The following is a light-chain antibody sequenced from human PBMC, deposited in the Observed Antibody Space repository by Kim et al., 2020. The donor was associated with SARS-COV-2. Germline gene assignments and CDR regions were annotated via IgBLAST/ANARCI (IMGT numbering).Light chain of an antibody. Sequence: ALGQTVTITCQGDSLRTFHASWYQQKPGQAPIFVMYGKNNRPPGIPDRISGSTSGNTASLTITGAQADDEADYYCNSRDSSGNRVVFGGGTQLTVL. CDR2: GKN. CDR1: SLRTFH. V-gene: IGLV3-19*01. CDR3: NSRDSSGNRVV. J-gene: IGLJ2*01.